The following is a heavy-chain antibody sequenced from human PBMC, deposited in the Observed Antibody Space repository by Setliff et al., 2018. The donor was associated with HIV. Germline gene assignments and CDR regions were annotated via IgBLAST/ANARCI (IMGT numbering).Heavy chain of an antibody. CDR1: GGSLISGGYY. V-gene: IGHV4-31*03. D-gene: IGHD4-4*01. CDR2: VYYTGKT. Sequence: SETPSLTCSVSGGSLISGGYYWSWIRQHPGKGLEWIGYVYYTGKTYYNPSLESRISMSVDTSKNQFSLKLTSVTAADTAIYYCARDLTSNSNCFEPWGQGTQVTVSS. J-gene: IGHJ5*02. CDR3: ARDLTSNSNCFEP.